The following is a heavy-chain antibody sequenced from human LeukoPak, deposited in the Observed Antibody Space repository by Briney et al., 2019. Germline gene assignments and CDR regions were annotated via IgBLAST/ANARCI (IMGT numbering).Heavy chain of an antibody. CDR1: GGSISSSSYY. CDR3: ARGVISGITMIVVVIPKYYMDV. D-gene: IGHD3-22*01. CDR2: IYYSGST. V-gene: IGHV4-39*07. Sequence: SETLSLTCTVSGGSISSSSYYWGWIRQPPGKGLEWIGSIYYSGSTYYNPSLKSRVTISVDTSKNQFSLKLSSVTAADTAVYYCARGVISGITMIVVVIPKYYMDVWGKGTTVTVSS. J-gene: IGHJ6*03.